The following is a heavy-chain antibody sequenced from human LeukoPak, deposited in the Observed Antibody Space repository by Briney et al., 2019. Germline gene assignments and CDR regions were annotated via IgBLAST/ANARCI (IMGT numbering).Heavy chain of an antibody. Sequence: GESLKISCKGSGYSFTSYWIGWVRQMPGKGLEWMGIIYPTDSDTRYSPSFQGQVTISVDKSITTAYLQWSSLKASDTAIYYCARQDYCSGGRCYADYWGQGTLVTVSS. CDR3: ARQDYCSGGRCYADY. J-gene: IGHJ4*02. D-gene: IGHD2-15*01. CDR1: GYSFTSYW. CDR2: IYPTDSDT. V-gene: IGHV5-51*01.